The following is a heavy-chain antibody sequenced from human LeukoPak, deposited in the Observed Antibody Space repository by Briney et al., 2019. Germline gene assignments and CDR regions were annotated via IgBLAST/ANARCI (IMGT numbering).Heavy chain of an antibody. CDR1: GGSISSNSYY. D-gene: IGHD6-13*01. CDR2: IYYSGST. Sequence: PSETLSLTCTVSGGSISSNSYYWGWIRQPPGKGLEWIGSIYYSGSTYYNPSLKSRVTISVDTFKNQFSLKLSSVTAADTAVYYCARRPDSGIAAADLDAFDIWGQGTMVTVSS. CDR3: ARRPDSGIAAADLDAFDI. V-gene: IGHV4-39*07. J-gene: IGHJ3*02.